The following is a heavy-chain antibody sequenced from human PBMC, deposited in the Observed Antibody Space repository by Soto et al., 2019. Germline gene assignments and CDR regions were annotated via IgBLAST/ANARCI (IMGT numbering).Heavy chain of an antibody. J-gene: IGHJ4*02. Sequence: LRLSCAASGFTFSSYGMHWVRQAPGKGLEWVAVIWYDGSNKYYADSVKGRFTISRDNSKNTLYLQMNSLRAEDTAVYYCARDMRSGWNFDYWGQGTLVTVSS. CDR3: ARDMRSGWNFDY. V-gene: IGHV3-33*01. CDR2: IWYDGSNK. D-gene: IGHD6-19*01. CDR1: GFTFSSYG.